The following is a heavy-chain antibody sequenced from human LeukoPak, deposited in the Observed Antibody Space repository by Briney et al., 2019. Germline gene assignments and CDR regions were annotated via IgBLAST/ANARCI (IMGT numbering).Heavy chain of an antibody. J-gene: IGHJ4*02. V-gene: IGHV4-59*01. CDR1: GGSISNYY. Sequence: SETLSPTCTVSGGSISNYYWSWVRQPPGKGLEWIGYIYYSRSTNYNPSLKSRVIISVDTSKNQFSLKLSSVAAADTAVYYCARGTEWLRARFDYWGQGTLVTVSS. D-gene: IGHD5-12*01. CDR2: IYYSRST. CDR3: ARGTEWLRARFDY.